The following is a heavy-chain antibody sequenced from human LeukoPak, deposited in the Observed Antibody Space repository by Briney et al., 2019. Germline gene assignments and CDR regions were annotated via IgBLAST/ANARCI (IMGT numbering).Heavy chain of an antibody. CDR1: GLIFRSYW. CDR2: INQEGSEK. D-gene: IGHD5-24*01. V-gene: IGHV3-7*01. Sequence: HSGGSLRLSCEVSGLIFRSYWMSWVRQAPGKGLEWVANINQEGSEKYFEDSVKCRFTISRDNAKNSLHLQMNTLRAEDTAVYYCARERDGRFFDYWGQGTLVTVSS. CDR3: ARERDGRFFDY. J-gene: IGHJ4*02.